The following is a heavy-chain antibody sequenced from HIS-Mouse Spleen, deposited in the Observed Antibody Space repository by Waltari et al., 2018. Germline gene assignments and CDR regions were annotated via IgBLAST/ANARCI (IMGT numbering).Heavy chain of an antibody. Sequence: EVQLVESGGGLVQPGGYLMLSCAASGFTFSSYWMSWVHQAPGKGLEWVANIKQDGSEKYYVDSVKGRFTISRDNAKNSLYLQMNSLRAEDTAVYYCARDGGTEDFDYWGQGTLVTVSS. J-gene: IGHJ4*02. CDR3: ARDGGTEDFDY. D-gene: IGHD1-26*01. CDR1: GFTFSSYW. V-gene: IGHV3-7*01. CDR2: IKQDGSEK.